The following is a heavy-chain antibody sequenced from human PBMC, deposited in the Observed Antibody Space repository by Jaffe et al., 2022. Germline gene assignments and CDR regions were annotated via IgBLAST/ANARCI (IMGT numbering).Heavy chain of an antibody. D-gene: IGHD3-10*01. J-gene: IGHJ4*02. V-gene: IGHV3-23*01. Sequence: EVQLLESGGGLVQPGGSLRLSCAASGFTFSSYAMSWVRQAPGKGLEWVSAISGSGGSTYYADSVKGRFTISRDNSKNTLYLQMNSLRAEDTAVYYCAKDLRGYMVQGVIILSPFDYWGQGTLVTVSS. CDR3: AKDLRGYMVQGVIILSPFDY. CDR2: ISGSGGST. CDR1: GFTFSSYA.